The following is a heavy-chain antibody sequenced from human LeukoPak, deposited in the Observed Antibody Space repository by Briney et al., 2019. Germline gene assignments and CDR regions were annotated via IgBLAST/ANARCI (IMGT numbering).Heavy chain of an antibody. CDR2: INSDGSST. J-gene: IGHJ4*02. Sequence: GGSLRLSCAASGFTFSSYWMHWVRQAPGKGLGWVSRINSDGSSTSYADSVKGRFTISRDHAKNTLYLQMNSLRAEDTAVYYCARGPDYYDSSGHEANDYWGQGTLVTVSS. CDR3: ARGPDYYDSSGHEANDY. CDR1: GFTFSSYW. D-gene: IGHD3-22*01. V-gene: IGHV3-74*01.